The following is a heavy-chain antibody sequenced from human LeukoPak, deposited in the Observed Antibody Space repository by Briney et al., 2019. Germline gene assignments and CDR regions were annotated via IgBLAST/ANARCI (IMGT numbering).Heavy chain of an antibody. CDR2: INHSGST. V-gene: IGHV4-34*01. J-gene: IGHJ4*02. Sequence: PSETLSLTCAVYGGSFSGYYWSWIRQPPGKGLEWIGEINHSGSTNYNPSLKSRVTISVETSKNQFSLKLSSVTAADTAVYYCARIGQWLVRFFDYWGQGTLVTVSS. D-gene: IGHD6-19*01. CDR1: GGSFSGYY. CDR3: ARIGQWLVRFFDY.